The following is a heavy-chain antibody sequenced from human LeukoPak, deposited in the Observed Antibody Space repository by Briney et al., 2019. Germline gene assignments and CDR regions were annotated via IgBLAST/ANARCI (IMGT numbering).Heavy chain of an antibody. CDR3: TRDRGYCRGGSCYSIYYGMDV. Sequence: SQTLSLTCAISGDSVSSNSAAWNWIRQSPSRGLEWLGRTYYRSKWYNDYAVSVKSRITINPDTSKNQFSLQLNSVTPEDTAVYYCTRDRGYCRGGSCYSIYYGMDVWGQGTTVTVSS. V-gene: IGHV6-1*01. CDR1: GDSVSSNSAA. D-gene: IGHD2-15*01. J-gene: IGHJ6*02. CDR2: TYYRSKWYN.